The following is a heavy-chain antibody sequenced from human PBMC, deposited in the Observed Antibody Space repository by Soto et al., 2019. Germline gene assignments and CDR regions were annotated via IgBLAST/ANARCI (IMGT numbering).Heavy chain of an antibody. CDR2: ISGSGGST. V-gene: IGHV3-23*01. D-gene: IGHD3-16*02. CDR3: ATSSTQDSERFAFDY. CDR1: GFTFSSYA. Sequence: PGGSLRLSCAASGFTFSSYAMSWVRQAPGKGLEWVSAISGSGGSTYYADSVKGRFTISRDNSKNTLYLQMNSLRAEDTAVYFCATSSTQDSERFAFDYWGQGTLVTVSS. J-gene: IGHJ4*02.